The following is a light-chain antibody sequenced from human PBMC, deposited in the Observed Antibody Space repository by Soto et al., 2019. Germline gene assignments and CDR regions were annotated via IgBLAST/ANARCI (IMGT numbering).Light chain of an antibody. V-gene: IGLV2-23*03. CDR3: CSYAGSSPFVV. J-gene: IGLJ2*01. CDR2: EGS. Sequence: QSVLTQPASVSGSPGQSITISCTGTSSDVGGYNLVSWYQQHPGKAPKLMIYEGSKRPSGVSHRFSGSKSGNTASLTISGLQAEDEGNYYCCSYAGSSPFVVFGGGTKVTVL. CDR1: SSDVGGYNL.